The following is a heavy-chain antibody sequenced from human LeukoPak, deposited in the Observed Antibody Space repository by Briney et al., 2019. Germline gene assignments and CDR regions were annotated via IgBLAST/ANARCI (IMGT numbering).Heavy chain of an antibody. CDR1: GFTFSSYG. CDR3: AKDRGFWSGYGVFDY. CDR2: ISYDGSNK. J-gene: IGHJ4*02. D-gene: IGHD3-3*01. V-gene: IGHV3-30*18. Sequence: GGSLRLSCVASGFTFSSYGMHWVRQAPGKGLEWVAVISYDGSNKYYADSVKGRFTISRDNSKNTLYLQMNSLRAEDTAVYYCAKDRGFWSGYGVFDYWGQGTLVTVSS.